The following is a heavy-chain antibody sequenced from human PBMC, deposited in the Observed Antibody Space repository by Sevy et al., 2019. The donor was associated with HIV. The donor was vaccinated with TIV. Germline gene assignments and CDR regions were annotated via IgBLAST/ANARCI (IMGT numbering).Heavy chain of an antibody. D-gene: IGHD2-2*01. Sequence: GGSLRLSCAASGFTFSNVWMSWVRQAPGKGLEWVGRIKSKIDGGTIDYAAPVKVRFTISRDDSKNTLYLQMNSLKTEDTAVYYCTPEAVDCSTTTCSLAMDVWGQGTTVIVSS. V-gene: IGHV3-15*01. J-gene: IGHJ6*02. CDR2: IKSKIDGGTI. CDR3: TPEAVDCSTTTCSLAMDV. CDR1: GFTFSNVW.